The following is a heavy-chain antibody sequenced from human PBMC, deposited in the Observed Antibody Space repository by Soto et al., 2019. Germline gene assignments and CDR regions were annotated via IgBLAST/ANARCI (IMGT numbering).Heavy chain of an antibody. V-gene: IGHV3-23*01. Sequence: EVQLLESGGGLVQPGGSLRLSCAASGFTFSSYAMSWVRQAPGKGLEWVSAISGSGGSTYYADSVKGRFTIARDNSKNTLYLQMNRLRAEDTAVYYCAKEGYCSGGSCYHHWGQGTLVTVSS. J-gene: IGHJ5*02. CDR3: AKEGYCSGGSCYHH. CDR2: ISGSGGST. D-gene: IGHD2-15*01. CDR1: GFTFSSYA.